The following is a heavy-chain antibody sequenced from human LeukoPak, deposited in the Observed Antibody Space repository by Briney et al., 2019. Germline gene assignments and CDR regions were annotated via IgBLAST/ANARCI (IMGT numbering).Heavy chain of an antibody. D-gene: IGHD5-24*01. CDR1: GYSINSGYY. Sequence: SETLSPTCTVSGYSINSGYYWGWIRQPPGKGLEWIGSISRSGSTYYKPSLKSRITISVDTSKNHFSLNLSSVTAADTAVYFCARGMATPLHYFDYWGLGTLVTVSS. CDR3: ARGMATPLHYFDY. V-gene: IGHV4-38-2*02. J-gene: IGHJ4*02. CDR2: ISRSGST.